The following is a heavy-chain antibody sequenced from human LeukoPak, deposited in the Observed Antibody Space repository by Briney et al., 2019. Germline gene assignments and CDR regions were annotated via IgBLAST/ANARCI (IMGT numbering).Heavy chain of an antibody. CDR3: ARDWGRYCSSTSCYDFDY. J-gene: IGHJ4*02. Sequence: ASVKVSCKASGYTFTSYGISWVRQAPGQGLEWMGWISAYNGNTNYALKLQGRVTMTTDTSTSTAYMELRSLRSDDTAVYYCARDWGRYCSSTSCYDFDYWGQGTLVTVSS. CDR2: ISAYNGNT. V-gene: IGHV1-18*01. D-gene: IGHD2-2*01. CDR1: GYTFTSYG.